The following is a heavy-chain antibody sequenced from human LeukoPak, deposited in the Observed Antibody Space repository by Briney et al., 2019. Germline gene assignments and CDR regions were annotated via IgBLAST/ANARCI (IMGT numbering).Heavy chain of an antibody. CDR3: ATIAYNSDFDY. CDR2: ISYDGSNK. D-gene: IGHD5-24*01. V-gene: IGHV3-30*03. Sequence: GGSLRLSCAASGFTFSSYGMHWVRRAPGKGLEWVAVISYDGSNKYYADSVKGRFTISRDNSKNTLYLQMNSLRAEDTAVYYCATIAYNSDFDYWGQGTLVTVSS. J-gene: IGHJ4*02. CDR1: GFTFSSYG.